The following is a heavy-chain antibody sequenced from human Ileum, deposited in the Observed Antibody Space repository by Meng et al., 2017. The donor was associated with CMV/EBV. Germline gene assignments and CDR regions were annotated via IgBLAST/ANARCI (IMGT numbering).Heavy chain of an antibody. CDR1: YY. CDR3: ARVKYDFWSGQTVYYYYGMDV. J-gene: IGHJ6*02. D-gene: IGHD3-3*01. Sequence: YYMHWVRQAPGQGLEWMGWINPNSGGTNYAQKFQGRVTMTRDTSISTAYMELSRLRSDDTAVYYCARVKYDFWSGQTVYYYYGMDVWGQGTTVTVSS. CDR2: INPNSGGT. V-gene: IGHV1-2*02.